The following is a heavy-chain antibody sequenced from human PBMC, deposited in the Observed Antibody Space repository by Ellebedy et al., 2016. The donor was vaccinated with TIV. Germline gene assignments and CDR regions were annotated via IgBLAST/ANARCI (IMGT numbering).Heavy chain of an antibody. CDR3: AIELTRITMVRGGIITGWGIDV. J-gene: IGHJ6*02. Sequence: PGGSLRLSCAASGFTFSSYSMNRVRQAPGKRLEWVSYISSSSSTIYYAVSVKGRFTISSDNAKTSLYLQMNSLRAVDTAVYYCAIELTRITMVRGGIITGWGIDVWGQGSTVTVSS. D-gene: IGHD3-10*01. V-gene: IGHV3-48*01. CDR2: ISSSSSTI. CDR1: GFTFSSYS.